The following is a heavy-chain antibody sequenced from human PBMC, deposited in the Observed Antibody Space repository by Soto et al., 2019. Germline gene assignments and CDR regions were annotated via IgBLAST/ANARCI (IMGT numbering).Heavy chain of an antibody. CDR1: GGSISSGGYS. J-gene: IGHJ4*02. V-gene: IGHV4-30-2*01. D-gene: IGHD4-17*01. CDR2: IYHSGST. Sequence: PSETLSLTCAVSGGSISSGGYSWSWIRQPPGKGLEWIGYIYHSGSTYYNPSLKSRVTISVDRSKNQFSLKLSSVTAADTAVYYCASHSGVAALGGLDHWGQGTLVTV. CDR3: ASHSGVAALGGLDH.